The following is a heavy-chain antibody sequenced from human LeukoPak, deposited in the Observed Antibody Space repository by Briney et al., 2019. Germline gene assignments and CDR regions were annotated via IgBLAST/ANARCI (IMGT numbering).Heavy chain of an antibody. CDR1: GFTFSSYA. V-gene: IGHV3-30-3*01. CDR2: ISYDGSNK. D-gene: IGHD6-13*01. Sequence: GGSLRLSCAASGFTFSSYAMHWVRQAPGKGLEWVAVISYDGSNKYYADSVKGRFTISRDNSKNTLYLQMNSLRAEDTAVYYCARDAAYSSSWYSAFDIWGQGTMVTVSS. J-gene: IGHJ3*02. CDR3: ARDAAYSSSWYSAFDI.